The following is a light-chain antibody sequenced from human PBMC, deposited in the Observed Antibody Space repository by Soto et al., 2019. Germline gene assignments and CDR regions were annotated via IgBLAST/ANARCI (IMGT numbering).Light chain of an antibody. V-gene: IGLV2-23*01. CDR3: CSYAGSSTYV. CDR2: EGS. CDR1: SSDVGGYKH. J-gene: IGLJ1*01. Sequence: QSALTQPASVSGSTGRSITISCTGTSSDVGGYKHVSWYQQHPGKAPKLMIYEGSKRPSGVSIRFTGSKSGNTASLTISGLQAEDESDYYCCSYAGSSTYVFGIGTKVTV.